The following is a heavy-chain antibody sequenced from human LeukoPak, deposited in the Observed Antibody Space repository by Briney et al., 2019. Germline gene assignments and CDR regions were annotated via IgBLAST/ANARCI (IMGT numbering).Heavy chain of an antibody. V-gene: IGHV3-20*04. CDR3: AKDLSYGQSDDAFDI. D-gene: IGHD4-17*01. CDR1: GFTFDDYG. Sequence: GGSLRLSCAASGFTFDDYGMSWVRQAPGKGLEWVSGINWNGGSTGYADSVKGRFTISRDNAKNSLYLQMNSLRAEDTAVYYCAKDLSYGQSDDAFDIWGQGTMVTVSS. J-gene: IGHJ3*02. CDR2: INWNGGST.